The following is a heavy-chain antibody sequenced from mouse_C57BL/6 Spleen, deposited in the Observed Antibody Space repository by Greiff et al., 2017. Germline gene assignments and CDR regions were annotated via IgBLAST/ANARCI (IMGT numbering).Heavy chain of an antibody. V-gene: IGHV1-53*01. J-gene: IGHJ2*01. CDR2: INPSTVGT. Sequence: QVQLQQPGTELVKPGASVKLSCKASGYTFTRYWMHWVKQRPRQGLEWFGNINPSTVGTHYNEKFNGKATLTVDKSSSTPSFLLSSLTSEDAAVYYCARRSYFDDWGKGTTLTVSS. CDR1: GYTFTRYW. CDR3: ARRSYFDD.